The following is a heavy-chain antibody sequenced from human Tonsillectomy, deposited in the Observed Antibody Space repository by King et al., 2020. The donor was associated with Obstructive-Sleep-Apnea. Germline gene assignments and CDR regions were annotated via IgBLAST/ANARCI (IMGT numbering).Heavy chain of an antibody. D-gene: IGHD5-24*01. CDR2: IHHSGST. Sequence: VQLQESGPGLVKPSGTLSLTCAVSGGSLSSTNWWSWVRQPPGKGLRWIGEIHHSGSTNYNPSLKSRVTISVDKSKNQFSLKLNSVTAADTAVYYCARVTWRPYYYGMDVWGQGTTVTVSS. J-gene: IGHJ6*02. CDR3: ARVTWRPYYYGMDV. V-gene: IGHV4-4*02. CDR1: GGSLSSTNW.